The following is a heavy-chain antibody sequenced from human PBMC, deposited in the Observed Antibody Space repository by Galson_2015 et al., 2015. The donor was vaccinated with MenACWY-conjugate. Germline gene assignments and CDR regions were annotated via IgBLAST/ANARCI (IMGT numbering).Heavy chain of an antibody. CDR3: VRWGLAYAMDV. D-gene: IGHD3-16*01. CDR1: RSIFSGYW. CDR2: IKPDGSDI. J-gene: IGHJ6*02. Sequence: SLRLSCAASRSIFSGYWMGWVRPAPGKGLDWVANIKPDGSDIECADSVKARITISRDNAQNTLYLQMGSLRVEDTAVYYCVRWGLAYAMDVWGQGTTVTVSS. V-gene: IGHV3-7*03.